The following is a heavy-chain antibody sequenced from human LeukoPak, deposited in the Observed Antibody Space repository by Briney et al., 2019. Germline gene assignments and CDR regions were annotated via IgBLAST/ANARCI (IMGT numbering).Heavy chain of an antibody. J-gene: IGHJ3*02. V-gene: IGHV3-21*01. CDR2: VSSSSSYI. D-gene: IGHD2-2*01. CDR1: GFTFGSYG. Sequence: PGGSLRLSCAASGFTFGSYGMHWVRQASGKGLEWVSSVSSSSSYIYYADSVKGRFTISRDNAKNSLYLQMNSLRAEDTAVYYCARVSGEVVVPAARVFAFDIWGQGTMVTASS. CDR3: ARVSGEVVVPAARVFAFDI.